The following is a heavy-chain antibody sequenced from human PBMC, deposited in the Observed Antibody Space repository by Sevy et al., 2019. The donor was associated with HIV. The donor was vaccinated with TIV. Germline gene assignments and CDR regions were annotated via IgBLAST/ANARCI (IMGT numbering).Heavy chain of an antibody. CDR2: IKSKTDGGTA. CDR1: GLTFSNAW. CDR3: TTRHRSGGSCPVDYFDY. J-gene: IGHJ4*02. D-gene: IGHD2-15*01. Sequence: GGSLRLSCAASGLTFSNAWMSWVRQAPGKGLEWVGRIKSKTDGGTADYAAPVKGRFTISRDDSKNTLYLQMNSLKTEDTAVYYCTTRHRSGGSCPVDYFDYWGQGTLVTVSS. V-gene: IGHV3-15*01.